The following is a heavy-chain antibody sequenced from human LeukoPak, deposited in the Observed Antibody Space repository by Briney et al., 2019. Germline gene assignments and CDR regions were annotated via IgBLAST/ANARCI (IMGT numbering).Heavy chain of an antibody. Sequence: GGSLRLSCAASGFTFSSYAMSWVRQAPGKGLEWVSAISGSGGSTYYADSVKGRFPISRDNSKNTLYLQMNSLRAEDTAVYYCATYSSRNAREFQSWGQGTLVTVSS. CDR1: GFTFSSYA. CDR3: ATYSSRNAREFQS. D-gene: IGHD2-2*01. CDR2: ISGSGGST. V-gene: IGHV3-23*01. J-gene: IGHJ1*01.